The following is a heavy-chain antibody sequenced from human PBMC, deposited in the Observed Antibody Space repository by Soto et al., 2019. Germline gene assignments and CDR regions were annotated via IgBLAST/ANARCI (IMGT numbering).Heavy chain of an antibody. V-gene: IGHV1-69*01. CDR2: IIPIFGTA. J-gene: IGHJ6*02. D-gene: IGHD5-12*01. Sequence: QVQLVQSGAEVKKPGSSVKVSCKASGGTFSSYAISWVRQAPGQGLEWMGGIIPIFGTANYAQKFQGRVTITADESTNTAYMELSSLRSEDTAVYYCARTSLSDYSPPYYYGMDVWGQGTTVTVSS. CDR3: ARTSLSDYSPPYYYGMDV. CDR1: GGTFSSYA.